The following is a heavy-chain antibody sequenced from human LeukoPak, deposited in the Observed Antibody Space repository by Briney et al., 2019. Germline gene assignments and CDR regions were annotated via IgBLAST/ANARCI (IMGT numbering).Heavy chain of an antibody. Sequence: GGSLRLSCAASGFTLSSYWMSWVRQAPGKGLEWVANIKQDGSEKYYVDPVKGRFTISRDNAKNSLYLQMNSLRAEDTAVYYCARGRTVTTPGAVFDYWGQGTLVTVSS. D-gene: IGHD4-17*01. CDR1: GFTLSSYW. CDR2: IKQDGSEK. CDR3: ARGRTVTTPGAVFDY. J-gene: IGHJ4*02. V-gene: IGHV3-7*01.